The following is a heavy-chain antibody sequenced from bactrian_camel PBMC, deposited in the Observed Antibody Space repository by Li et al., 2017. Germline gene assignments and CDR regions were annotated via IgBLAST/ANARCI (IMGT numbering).Heavy chain of an antibody. D-gene: IGHD2*01. CDR2: ISTGAGNT. CDR1: GYDARVASRC. CDR3: AARTRGGTWCGLLTSMYFS. Sequence: VESGGRSVQVGGCLRLSCASSGYDARVASRCMGWFRQAPGKEREAVAHISTGAGNTAYADSVKGRFSISHDNRESTLYLQIHTLKPEDTGMYCCAARTRGGTWCGLLTSMYFSWGQGTQVTVS. J-gene: IGHJ6*01. V-gene: IGHV3-2*01.